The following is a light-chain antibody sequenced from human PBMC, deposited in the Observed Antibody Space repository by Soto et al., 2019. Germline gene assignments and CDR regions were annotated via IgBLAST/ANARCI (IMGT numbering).Light chain of an antibody. CDR1: SSNIGSNT. J-gene: IGLJ2*01. Sequence: QSVLTQPPSASGTPGQRVTISCSGSSSNIGSNTVNWYQQLPGTAPKLLIYSNNQRPSGVPDRFSGSKSGTSASLAISGLQSEAEADSYCAAWDDSLNAVVFGGGTKLTVL. CDR2: SNN. CDR3: AAWDDSLNAVV. V-gene: IGLV1-44*01.